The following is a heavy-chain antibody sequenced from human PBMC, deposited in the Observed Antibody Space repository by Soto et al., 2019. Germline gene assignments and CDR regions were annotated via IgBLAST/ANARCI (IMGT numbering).Heavy chain of an antibody. Sequence: GGSLRLSCAASGFTFSSYGMHWVRQAPGKGLEWVAIIWYDGSNKYYADSVKGRFTISRDNSKNTLYLQMDSLRAEDTAVYYCAREIYGSGSPPWFDPWGQGTLVTVSS. J-gene: IGHJ5*02. CDR2: IWYDGSNK. D-gene: IGHD3-10*01. V-gene: IGHV3-33*01. CDR1: GFTFSSYG. CDR3: AREIYGSGSPPWFDP.